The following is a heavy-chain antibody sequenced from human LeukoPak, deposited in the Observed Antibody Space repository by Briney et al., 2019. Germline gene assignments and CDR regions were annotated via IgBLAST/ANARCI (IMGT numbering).Heavy chain of an antibody. CDR2: IYYSGSA. V-gene: IGHV4-61*01. CDR3: ARGFGDSGLSWFDP. J-gene: IGHJ5*02. CDR1: GGSVSSGSNY. Sequence: PSETLSLTCTVSGGSVSSGSNYWSWMRQPPGKGLEWIGYIYYSGSAKYNPSLKSRVTISVDTSKNQFSLKLTSVTAADTAVYYCARGFGDSGLSWFDPWGQGTLVTVSS. D-gene: IGHD3-10*01.